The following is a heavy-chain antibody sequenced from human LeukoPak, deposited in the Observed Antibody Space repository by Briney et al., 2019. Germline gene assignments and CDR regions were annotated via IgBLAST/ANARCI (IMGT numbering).Heavy chain of an antibody. CDR1: GGSISSYY. J-gene: IGHJ4*02. D-gene: IGHD5-12*01. CDR2: ISTSGTT. CDR3: ARLGYSGYDLHY. V-gene: IGHV4-4*07. Sequence: SETLSLTCAVSGGSISSYYWSWIRQPAGKGLEWIGRISTSGTTIYNPSLKRRVTMSVDTSKNQFSLKLSSVTAADTAVYYCARLGYSGYDLHYWGQGTLVTVSS.